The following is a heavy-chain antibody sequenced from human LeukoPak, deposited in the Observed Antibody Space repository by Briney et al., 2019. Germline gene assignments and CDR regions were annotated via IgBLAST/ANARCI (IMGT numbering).Heavy chain of an antibody. CDR1: GGSISSSNW. Sequence: SGTLSLTCAVSGGSISSSNWWSWVRQPPGKGLEWIGEIYHSGSTNYNPSLKSRVTISVDKSKNQFSLKLSSVTAAGTAVYYCARGVAAAGTFYFDYWGQGTLVTVSS. V-gene: IGHV4-4*02. CDR2: IYHSGST. J-gene: IGHJ4*02. D-gene: IGHD6-13*01. CDR3: ARGVAAAGTFYFDY.